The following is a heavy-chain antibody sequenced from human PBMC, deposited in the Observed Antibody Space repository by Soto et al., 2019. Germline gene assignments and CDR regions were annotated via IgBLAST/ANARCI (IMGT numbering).Heavy chain of an antibody. CDR2: ISYDGSNK. J-gene: IGHJ6*03. V-gene: IGHV3-30*18. Sequence: PGGSLRLSCAASGGTFSSYGMHWVRQAPGKGLEWVAVISYDGSNKYYADSVKGRFTISRDNSKNTLYLQMNSLRAEDRAVYYCAKDVVVVVPAAMLDYYYYYYMAVWGKGTTVPVSS. CDR3: AKDVVVVVPAAMLDYYYYYYMAV. CDR1: GGTFSSYG. D-gene: IGHD2-2*01.